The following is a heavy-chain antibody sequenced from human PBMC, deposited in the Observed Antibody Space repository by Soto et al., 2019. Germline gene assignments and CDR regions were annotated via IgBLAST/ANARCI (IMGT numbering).Heavy chain of an antibody. CDR1: GFTVSTSY. CDR3: TTLSITIFGVVLMDV. V-gene: IGHV3-15*07. D-gene: IGHD3-3*01. CDR2: IKSKTDGGTT. Sequence: GESLKISCAISGFTVSTSYMNWVRQAPGKGLEWVGRIKSKTDGGTTDYAAPVKGRFTISRDDSKNTLYLQMNSLKTEDTAVYYCTTLSITIFGVVLMDVWGQGTTVTVSS. J-gene: IGHJ6*02.